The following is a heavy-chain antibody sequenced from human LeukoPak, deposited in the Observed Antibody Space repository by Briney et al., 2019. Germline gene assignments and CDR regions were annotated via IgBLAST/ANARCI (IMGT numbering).Heavy chain of an antibody. D-gene: IGHD1-26*01. J-gene: IGHJ5*01. CDR3: ATEKDLLLDS. V-gene: IGHV1-24*01. CDR1: GYSLSELS. CDR2: FDPGDDET. Sequence: ASVNVSCTVSGYSLSELSTHWVRQAPGQGLEWMGGFDPGDDETIYAQKFQGRVTMTEDTSTDTAYLELSSLRSEDTAVYFCATEKDLLLDSWGQGTPVTVSS.